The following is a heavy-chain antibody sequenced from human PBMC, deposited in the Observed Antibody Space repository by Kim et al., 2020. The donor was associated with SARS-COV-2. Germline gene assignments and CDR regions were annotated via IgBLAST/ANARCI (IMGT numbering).Heavy chain of an antibody. V-gene: IGHV3-43*01. CDR3: AKDIWAYSYGYVLDY. CDR1: GFTFDDYT. CDR2: ISWDGGST. D-gene: IGHD5-18*01. Sequence: GGSLRLSCAASGFTFDDYTMHWVRQAPGKGLEWVSLISWDGGSTYYADSVTGRFTISRDNSKNSLYLKMNSLRTEDTALYYCAKDIWAYSYGYVLDYWGQGTLVTVSS. J-gene: IGHJ4*02.